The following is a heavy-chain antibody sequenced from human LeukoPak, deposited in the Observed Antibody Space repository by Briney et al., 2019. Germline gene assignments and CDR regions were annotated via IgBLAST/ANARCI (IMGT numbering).Heavy chain of an antibody. J-gene: IGHJ4*02. V-gene: IGHV3-11*03. CDR3: AAGTAADF. CDR1: GIPFSDYY. D-gene: IGHD6-13*01. CDR2: ISSSSSHT. Sequence: GGSLRLSCVVSGIPFSDYYMNWIRQAPGKGLEWISYISSSSSHTDYADSVKGRFTISRDNAKSALYLQMNSLRLEDTAVYYCAAGTAADFWGQGTLVTVPS.